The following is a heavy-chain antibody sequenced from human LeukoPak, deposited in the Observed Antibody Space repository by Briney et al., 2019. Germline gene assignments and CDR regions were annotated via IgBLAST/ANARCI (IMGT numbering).Heavy chain of an antibody. CDR2: ISAYNGNT. CDR3: ARDRASSSWPDYYYGMDV. CDR1: GGTFSSYA. V-gene: IGHV1-18*01. D-gene: IGHD6-13*01. Sequence: ASVKVSCKASGGTFSSYAISWVRQAPGQGLEWMGWISAYNGNTNYAQKLQGRVTMTTDTSTSTAYMELRSLRSDDTAVYYCARDRASSSWPDYYYGMDVWGQGTTVTVS. J-gene: IGHJ6*02.